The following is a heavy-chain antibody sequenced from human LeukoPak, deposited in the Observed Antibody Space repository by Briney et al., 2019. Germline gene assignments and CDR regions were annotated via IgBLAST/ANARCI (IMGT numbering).Heavy chain of an antibody. D-gene: IGHD3-10*01. CDR3: ARDLDEFGANDGAHFDY. J-gene: IGHJ4*02. CDR2: ISSSSSYI. CDR1: GFTFSSYS. Sequence: GGSLRLSCAASGFTFSSYSMNWVRQAPGKGLEWVSSISSSSSYIYYADSVKGRFTISRDNAKNSLYLQMNSLRAEDTAVYYCARDLDEFGANDGAHFDYWGQGTLVTVSS. V-gene: IGHV3-21*01.